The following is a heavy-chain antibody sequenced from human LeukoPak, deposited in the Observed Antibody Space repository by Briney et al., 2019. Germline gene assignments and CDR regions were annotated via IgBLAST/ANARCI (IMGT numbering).Heavy chain of an antibody. J-gene: IGHJ6*03. D-gene: IGHD3-22*01. CDR2: IYYSGST. CDR1: GGSISSSSYY. V-gene: IGHV4-39*07. CDR3: ARETNYYDSSGYWVYYYYYMDV. Sequence: PSETLSLTCTVSGGSISSSSYYWGWIRQPPGKGLEWIGSIYYSGSTYYNPSLKSRVTISVDTSKNQFSLKLSSVTAADTAVYYCARETNYYDSSGYWVYYYYYMDVWGKGTTVTVSS.